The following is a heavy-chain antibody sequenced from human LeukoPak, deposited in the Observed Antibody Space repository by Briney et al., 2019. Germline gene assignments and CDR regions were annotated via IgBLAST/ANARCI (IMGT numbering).Heavy chain of an antibody. J-gene: IGHJ4*02. CDR3: ARFVYYDSSGYNYFDY. CDR1: GGSISSYY. Sequence: SETLSLTCTVSGGSISSYYWSWIRQPPGKGLEWIGEINHSGSTNYNPSLKSRVTISVDTSKNQFSLKLSSVTAADTAVYYCARFVYYDSSGYNYFDYWGQGTLVTVSS. CDR2: INHSGST. V-gene: IGHV4-34*01. D-gene: IGHD3-22*01.